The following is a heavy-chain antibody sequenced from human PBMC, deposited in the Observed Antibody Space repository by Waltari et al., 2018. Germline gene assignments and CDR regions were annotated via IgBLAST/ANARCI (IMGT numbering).Heavy chain of an antibody. V-gene: IGHV4-34*02. CDR1: GGSFRGYY. CDR2: TTDSDGT. D-gene: IGHD1-1*01. CDR3: ARGDGTGKFGY. J-gene: IGHJ4*02. Sequence: QVQLQQWGAGLLKPSETLSLTCAVYGGSFRGYYLSGIRQPPGKGLEWLGQTTDSDGTKYNPSLKTRISISVDTSKHQFSLTVFSVPAVDAAVYYCARGDGTGKFGYWGQGTRVTVSS.